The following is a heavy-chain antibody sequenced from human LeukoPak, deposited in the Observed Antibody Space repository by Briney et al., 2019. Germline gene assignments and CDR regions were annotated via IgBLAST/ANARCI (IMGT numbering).Heavy chain of an antibody. CDR2: ISTSGRT. Sequence: SQTLSLTCTVSGGSISSGNNYRSWSRQPGGGGLEWIVRISTSGRTNYNPSLKSRVTISVDTSKDQFSLKLTSVTAADTAVYYCARRRLQTDWLGFDPWGQGTLVTVSS. CDR1: GGSISSGNNY. V-gene: IGHV4-61*02. D-gene: IGHD5-24*01. J-gene: IGHJ5*02. CDR3: ARRRLQTDWLGFDP.